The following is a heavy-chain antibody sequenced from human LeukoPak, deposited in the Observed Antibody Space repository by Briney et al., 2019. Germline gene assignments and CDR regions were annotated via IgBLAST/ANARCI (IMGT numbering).Heavy chain of an antibody. CDR3: ARTSLYATNHDAFDI. D-gene: IGHD2-8*01. Sequence: VASVKISCKASGYTFTSYGISWVRQAPGQGLEWMGWISAYNGNTNYAQKLQGRVTMTTDTSTSTAYMELRSLRSDDTAVYYCARTSLYATNHDAFDIWGQGTMVTVSS. CDR2: ISAYNGNT. CDR1: GYTFTSYG. V-gene: IGHV1-18*01. J-gene: IGHJ3*02.